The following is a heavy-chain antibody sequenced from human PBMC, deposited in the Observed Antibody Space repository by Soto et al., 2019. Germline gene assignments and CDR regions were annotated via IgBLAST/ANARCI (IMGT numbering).Heavy chain of an antibody. CDR3: ARGIVVVVAAREDYYYYGMDV. V-gene: IGHV1-69*12. D-gene: IGHD2-15*01. Sequence: QVQLVQSGAEVKKPGSSVKVSCKASGGTFSSYAISWVRQAPGQGLEWMGGIIPIFGTANYAQKFQGRVTITADESTSTAYMELSSLRSEDTAVYYCARGIVVVVAAREDYYYYGMDVWGQGTTVTVSS. J-gene: IGHJ6*02. CDR1: GGTFSSYA. CDR2: IIPIFGTA.